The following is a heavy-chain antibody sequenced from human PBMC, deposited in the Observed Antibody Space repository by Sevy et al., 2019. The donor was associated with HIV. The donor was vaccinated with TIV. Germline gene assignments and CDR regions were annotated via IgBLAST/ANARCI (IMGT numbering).Heavy chain of an antibody. CDR1: GFTFGDYA. Sequence: GGSLRLSCTASGFTFGDYAMTWVRQAPGKGLEWVGFIGSKKYGATTDYAASVKGRFTISTDDSKGIAYLQMNSLKTEDTAVYYCTSSVTTGTKNDYWGQGTLVTVSS. V-gene: IGHV3-49*04. D-gene: IGHD4-17*01. CDR2: IGSKKYGATT. CDR3: TSSVTTGTKNDY. J-gene: IGHJ4*02.